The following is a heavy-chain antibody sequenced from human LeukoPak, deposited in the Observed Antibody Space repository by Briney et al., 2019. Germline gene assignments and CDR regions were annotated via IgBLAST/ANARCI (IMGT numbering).Heavy chain of an antibody. V-gene: IGHV3-9*01. J-gene: IGHJ5*02. D-gene: IGHD3-22*01. CDR3: AKGGYYDTTGYMSES. CDR2: ITSNGNSI. CDR1: GFTFKDFA. Sequence: GGSLRLSCAASGFTFKDFAMHWVRQGPGKGLEWVSGITSNGNSIGYADSVKGRFSISRDNADNSLYLQLNSLRAEDTALYYCAKGGYYDTTGYMSESWGQGTLVTVSS.